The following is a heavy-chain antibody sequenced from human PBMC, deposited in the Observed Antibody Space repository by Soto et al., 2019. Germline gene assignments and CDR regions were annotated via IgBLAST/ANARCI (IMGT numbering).Heavy chain of an antibody. CDR3: ARAPTTRFDY. CDR2: ISSDGFNK. V-gene: IGHV3-30*01. CDR1: GFTFSTFA. J-gene: IGHJ4*02. D-gene: IGHD4-17*01. Sequence: GGSLRLSCAASGFTFSTFAMHWVRQAPGKGPQWVAGISSDGFNKYYADSVKGRFTISRDNSKNTLYVQMNSLRGEDTAVYYCARAPTTRFDYWGQGTPVTVPQ.